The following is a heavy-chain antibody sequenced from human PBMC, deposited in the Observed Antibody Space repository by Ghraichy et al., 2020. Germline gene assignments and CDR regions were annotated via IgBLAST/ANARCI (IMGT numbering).Heavy chain of an antibody. J-gene: IGHJ4*02. D-gene: IGHD3-22*01. Sequence: SETLSLTCTVSGGSISSSSYYWGWIRQPPGKGLEWIGSIYYSGSTYYNPSLKSRVTISVDTSKNQFSLKLSSVTAADTAVYYCASDQTYYYDSSGSRNFDYWGQGTLVTVSS. V-gene: IGHV4-39*01. CDR1: GGSISSSSYY. CDR2: IYYSGST. CDR3: ASDQTYYYDSSGSRNFDY.